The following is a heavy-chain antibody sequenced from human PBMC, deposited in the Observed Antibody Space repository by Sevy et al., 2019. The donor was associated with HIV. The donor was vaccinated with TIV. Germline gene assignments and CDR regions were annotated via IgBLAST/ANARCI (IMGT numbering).Heavy chain of an antibody. CDR1: GDTFNTYD. CDR2: IVLKFGTA. D-gene: IGHD3-3*01. CDR3: ARRGSTIFGVLTFDI. J-gene: IGHJ3*02. V-gene: IGHV1-69*13. Sequence: ASVKVSCKASGDTFNTYDIVWVRDAPGQGLEWMGGIVLKFGTANYAQKFQGKVTMTADESTSTAYMELSNLRSEDTAVYYCARRGSTIFGVLTFDIWGQGTTVTVSS.